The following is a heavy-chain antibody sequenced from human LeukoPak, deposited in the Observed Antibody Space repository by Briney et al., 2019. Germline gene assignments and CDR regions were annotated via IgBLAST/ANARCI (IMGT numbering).Heavy chain of an antibody. Sequence: GGSLRLPCAASGFIFKNFGMYWVRQAPGKGLEWVAFIRYDGSRTYYTDSVKGRFTISRDNSNNTLYLQMNSLRPEDTAVYYCARDRAAAGTRGYYYYYYGMDVWGQGTTVTVSS. J-gene: IGHJ6*02. V-gene: IGHV3-30*02. CDR3: ARDRAAAGTRGYYYYYYGMDV. D-gene: IGHD6-13*01. CDR2: IRYDGSRT. CDR1: GFIFKNFG.